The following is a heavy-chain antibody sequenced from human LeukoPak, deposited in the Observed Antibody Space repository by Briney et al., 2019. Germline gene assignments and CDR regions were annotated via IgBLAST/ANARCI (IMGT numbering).Heavy chain of an antibody. J-gene: IGHJ4*02. CDR2: IYYSGST. V-gene: IGHV4-39*01. D-gene: IGHD6-13*01. CDR3: ASIAAADVDY. Sequence: SETLSLTCTVSGGSISSSSYYWGWIRQPPGKGLEWIGSIYYSGSTYYNPSLKSRVTISVDTSKNQFSLKLSSVPAADTAVYYCASIAAADVDYWGQGTLVTVSS. CDR1: GGSISSSSYY.